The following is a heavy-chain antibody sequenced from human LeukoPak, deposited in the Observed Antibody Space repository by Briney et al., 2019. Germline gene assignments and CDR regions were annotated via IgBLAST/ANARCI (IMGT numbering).Heavy chain of an antibody. CDR2: IRYDGSNK. CDR3: AKPGIAVASIGGAFDI. Sequence: GGSLRLSCAASGFTFSSYGMHWVRQAPGKGLEWVAFIRYDGSNKYYADSVKGRFTISRDNSKNTLYLQMNSLRAEDTAVYYCAKPGIAVASIGGAFDIWGQGTMVTVSS. D-gene: IGHD6-19*01. J-gene: IGHJ3*02. CDR1: GFTFSSYG. V-gene: IGHV3-30*02.